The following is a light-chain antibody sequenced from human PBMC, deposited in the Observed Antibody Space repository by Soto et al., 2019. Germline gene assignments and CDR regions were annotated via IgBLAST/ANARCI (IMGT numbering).Light chain of an antibody. V-gene: IGLV2-14*01. CDR3: CSCTHRNTLV. J-gene: IGLJ3*02. CDR1: ISDIVYYTY. Sequence: SPWTQAAYVSGSRGQSITISCTGTISDIVYYTYVAWSQQHPGEAPKLIIYEVNNRPSGVSPRFSGSKSGNTASLTISGLRPEDEADYYCCSCTHRNTLVFGGGTKVTVL. CDR2: EVN.